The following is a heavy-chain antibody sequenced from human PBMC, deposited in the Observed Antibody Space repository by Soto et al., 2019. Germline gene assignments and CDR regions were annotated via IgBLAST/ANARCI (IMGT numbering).Heavy chain of an antibody. D-gene: IGHD3-22*01. Sequence: VQLVESGGGVVQPGRSLRLSCAASGFTFSSYGMHWVRQAPGKGLEWVAVISYDGSNKYYADSVKGRFTISRDNSKNSLYLQMNSLRAEDTAVYYCARGVLYYYDSSGYPHWFDPWGQGTLVTVSS. CDR3: ARGVLYYYDSSGYPHWFDP. CDR1: GFTFSSYG. CDR2: ISYDGSNK. V-gene: IGHV3-30*03. J-gene: IGHJ5*02.